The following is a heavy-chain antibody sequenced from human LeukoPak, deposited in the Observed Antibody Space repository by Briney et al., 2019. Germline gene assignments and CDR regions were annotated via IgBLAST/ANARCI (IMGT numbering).Heavy chain of an antibody. CDR1: GGSFSGYY. Sequence: SETLSLTCAVYGGSFSGYYWSWIRQPPGKGLEWIGEINHSGSTNYNPSLTSRGTISVDTSKNQFSLKLSSVTAADTAVYYCARRVRSRMAARPGNWFDHWGQGTLATVSS. V-gene: IGHV4-34*01. D-gene: IGHD6-6*01. J-gene: IGHJ5*02. CDR3: ARRVRSRMAARPGNWFDH. CDR2: INHSGST.